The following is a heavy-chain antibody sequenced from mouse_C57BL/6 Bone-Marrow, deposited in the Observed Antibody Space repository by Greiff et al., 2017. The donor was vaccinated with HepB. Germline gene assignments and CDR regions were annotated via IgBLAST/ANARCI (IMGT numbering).Heavy chain of an antibody. CDR1: GYAFTNYL. J-gene: IGHJ3*01. CDR2: INPGSGGT. Sequence: QVHVKQSGAELVRPGTSVKVSCKASGYAFTNYLIEWVKQRPGQGLEWIGVINPGSGGTNYNEKFKGKATLTADKSSSTAYMQLNSLTSEDSAVYFCAREIYYDYDGFAYGGQGTLVTVSA. V-gene: IGHV1-54*01. CDR3: AREIYYDYDGFAY. D-gene: IGHD2-4*01.